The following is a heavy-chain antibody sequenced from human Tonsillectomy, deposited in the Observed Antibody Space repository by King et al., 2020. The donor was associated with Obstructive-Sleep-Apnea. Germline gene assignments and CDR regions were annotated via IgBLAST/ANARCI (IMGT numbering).Heavy chain of an antibody. CDR3: ARGIREAAASLGY. CDR2: IKQDGSEK. D-gene: IGHD6-13*01. CDR1: GFTFSSYW. Sequence: VQLVESGGGLVQPGGSLRLSCAASGFTFSSYWMSWVRQAPGKGLEWVANIKQDGSEKYYLDSVKGRFTISRDNAKNSLYLQMNSLRAEDTAVYYCARGIREAAASLGYWGQGTLVTVSS. J-gene: IGHJ4*02. V-gene: IGHV3-7*03.